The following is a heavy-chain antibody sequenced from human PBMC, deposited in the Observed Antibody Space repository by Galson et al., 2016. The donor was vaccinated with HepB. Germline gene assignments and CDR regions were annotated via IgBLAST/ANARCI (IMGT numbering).Heavy chain of an antibody. CDR2: ISYDGSNK. V-gene: IGHV3-30*18. J-gene: IGHJ4*02. Sequence: SLRLSCAASGFTFSSYGMHWVRQAPGKGLEWVAVISYDGSNKYYADSVKGRFTISRDNSKNTLYLQMNSLRAEDTAVCYCAKDSGYDGGAFEYWGQGTLVTVSS. D-gene: IGHD5-12*01. CDR1: GFTFSSYG. CDR3: AKDSGYDGGAFEY.